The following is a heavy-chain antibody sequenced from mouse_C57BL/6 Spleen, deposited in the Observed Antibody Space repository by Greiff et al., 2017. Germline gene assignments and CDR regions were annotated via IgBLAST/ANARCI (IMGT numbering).Heavy chain of an antibody. J-gene: IGHJ4*01. CDR1: GYTFTSYW. Sequence: QVQLHQPGAGLVKPGASVKMSCKASGYTFTSYWITWVQQTPGQGLEWIGYIYPGSGSTNYNETFKSKGTLTVDTSSSTAYMQLSRLTSEDSAVDYCARRDDFYAMDYWGQGTSVTVSS. CDR2: IYPGSGST. CDR3: ARRDDFYAMDY. V-gene: IGHV1-55*01.